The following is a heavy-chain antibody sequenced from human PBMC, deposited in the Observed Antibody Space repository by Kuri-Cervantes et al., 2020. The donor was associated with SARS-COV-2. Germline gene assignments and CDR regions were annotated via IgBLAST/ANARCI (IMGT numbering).Heavy chain of an antibody. Sequence: ESLKISCAASGFTFSSYDTNWVRQAPGKGLEWVSYNRSSSSIIYYADSVKGRFTVSRDNVKNSLYLQMNSLRAEDTAVYFCARVDPRTDAYNHYYYGMDVWGQGTTVTVSS. V-gene: IGHV3-48*01. CDR2: NRSSSSII. CDR3: ARVDPRTDAYNHYYYGMDV. J-gene: IGHJ6*02. D-gene: IGHD5-24*01. CDR1: GFTFSSYD.